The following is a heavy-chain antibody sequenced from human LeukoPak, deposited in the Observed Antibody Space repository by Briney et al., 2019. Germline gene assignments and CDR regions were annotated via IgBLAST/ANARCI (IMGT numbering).Heavy chain of an antibody. D-gene: IGHD3-22*01. Sequence: GGSLRLSCAVSGITLSNYGMSWVRQAPGKGLEWVAGISGSGGGTNYADSAKGRFTISRDNPKNTLYLQMNSLRAEDTAVYLCAKRGVVIRVILVGFHKEAYYFDSWGQGALVTVSS. CDR2: ISGSGGGT. J-gene: IGHJ4*02. CDR1: GITLSNYG. CDR3: AKRGVVIRVILVGFHKEAYYFDS. V-gene: IGHV3-23*01.